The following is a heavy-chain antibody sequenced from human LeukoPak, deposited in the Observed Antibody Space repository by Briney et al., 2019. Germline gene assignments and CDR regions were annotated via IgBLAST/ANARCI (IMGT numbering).Heavy chain of an antibody. CDR3: ARHDPVGYYQHGMDV. V-gene: IGHV4-59*08. Sequence: SEPLSLTCTVSGGSISGYFWSCLRQPPGQGLEFIGYIYYTGATLYNPSLKSRVTMSVDTSKNQFSLKLSSVTAADTAVYYCARHDPVGYYQHGMDVWGQGTTVTGSS. CDR2: IYYTGAT. CDR1: GGSISGYF. D-gene: IGHD2-15*01. J-gene: IGHJ6*02.